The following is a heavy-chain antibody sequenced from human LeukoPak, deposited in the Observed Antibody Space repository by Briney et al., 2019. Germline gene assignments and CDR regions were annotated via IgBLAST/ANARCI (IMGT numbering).Heavy chain of an antibody. CDR3: AKDPPYYYDSSV. J-gene: IGHJ1*01. CDR2: IKQDGSEK. V-gene: IGHV3-7*03. CDR1: GFAFSSYW. Sequence: GGSLRLSCAASGFAFSSYWMTWVRQAPGKGLEWVANIKQDGSEKYYVDSVKGRFTISRDTSKNTLFLQMNSLRAEDTAVYYCAKDPPYYYDSSVWGQGTLVTVSS. D-gene: IGHD3-22*01.